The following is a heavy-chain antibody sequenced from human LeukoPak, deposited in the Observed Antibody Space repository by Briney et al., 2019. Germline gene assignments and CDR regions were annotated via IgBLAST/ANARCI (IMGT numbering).Heavy chain of an antibody. CDR3: ARDGGYCSGGSCYGSGAFDI. J-gene: IGHJ3*02. CDR1: GFTFSSYA. V-gene: IGHV3-64*01. CDR2: ISSNGGST. Sequence: GGSLRLSCAASGFTFSSYAMHWVRQAPGKGLEYVSAISSNGGSTYYANSVKGRFTISRDNSKNTLYLQMGSLRAKDMAVYYCARDGGYCSGGSCYGSGAFDIWGQGTMVTVSS. D-gene: IGHD2-15*01.